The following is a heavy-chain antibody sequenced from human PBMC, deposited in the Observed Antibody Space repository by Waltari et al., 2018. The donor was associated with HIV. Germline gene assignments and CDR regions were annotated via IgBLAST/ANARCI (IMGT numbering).Heavy chain of an antibody. CDR2: SYSVGIK. J-gene: IGHJ6*02. V-gene: IGHV3-53*01. CDR1: GFTISDNY. CDR3: ARDPRSSGYYGMDV. Sequence: EVQLVESGGGLIEPGGSLRLSCAASGFTISDNYMSWVRQAPGKGLGWVAVSYSVGIKYYADSVEGRFTISRDNSKNPLSLHMNSLRAEDTAVYYCARDPRSSGYYGMDVWGQGATVTVSS. D-gene: IGHD1-26*01.